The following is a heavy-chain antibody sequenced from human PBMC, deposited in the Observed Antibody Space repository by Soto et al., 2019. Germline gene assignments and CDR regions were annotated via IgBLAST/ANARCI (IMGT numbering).Heavy chain of an antibody. V-gene: IGHV4-34*01. D-gene: IGHD3-9*01. CDR2: INHSGST. J-gene: IGHJ4*02. Sequence: QVQLQPWGAGLLKPSETLSLTCAVYGGSFSGYYWSWIRQPPGKGLEWIGVINHSGSTNYNPSLKRRVTISVDTSKNQFSLKLSSVTAADTAVYYCARGLGYFDWLLPLDYWGQGTLVTVSS. CDR1: GGSFSGYY. CDR3: ARGLGYFDWLLPLDY.